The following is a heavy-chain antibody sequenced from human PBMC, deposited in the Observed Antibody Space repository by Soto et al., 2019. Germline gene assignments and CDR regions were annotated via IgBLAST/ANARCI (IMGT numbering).Heavy chain of an antibody. CDR3: AGVEYGSGSYYKRIPYYYYGMDV. D-gene: IGHD3-10*01. V-gene: IGHV4-59*01. Sequence: SETLSLTCTVSGGSISSYYWSWIRQPPGKGLEWIGYIYYSGSTNYNPSLKSRVTISVDTSKNQFSLKLSSVTAADTAGYYCAGVEYGSGSYYKRIPYYYYGMDVWGQGTTVTVSS. CDR1: GGSISSYY. CDR2: IYYSGST. J-gene: IGHJ6*02.